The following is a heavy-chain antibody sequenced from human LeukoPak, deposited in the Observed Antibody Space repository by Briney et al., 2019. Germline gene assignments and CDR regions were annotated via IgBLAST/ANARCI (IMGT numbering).Heavy chain of an antibody. J-gene: IGHJ4*02. Sequence: PGGSLRLSCAASGFTFSSYAMHWVRQAPGKGLEWVAVISYDGSNKYYADSVKGRFTISRDNSKNTLYLQMNSLRAEDTAVYYCARDRQGGSCYFDYWGQGTLVTVSS. CDR3: ARDRQGGSCYFDY. V-gene: IGHV3-30-3*01. CDR1: GFTFSSYA. D-gene: IGHD2-15*01. CDR2: ISYDGSNK.